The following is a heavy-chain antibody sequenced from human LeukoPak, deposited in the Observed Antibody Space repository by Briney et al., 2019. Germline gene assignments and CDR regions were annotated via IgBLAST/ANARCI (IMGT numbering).Heavy chain of an antibody. D-gene: IGHD5-12*01. CDR1: GFTFSSYA. V-gene: IGHV3-23*01. Sequence: GGSLRLSCAASGFTFSSYAMSWVRQAPGKGLEWVSSISGGGRTTYYANSVKGRFTISRDNSKNTLYLQMNSLRPEDTAVYYCARHSGNSGSYYFDYWGQGTLVTVSS. CDR3: ARHSGNSGSYYFDY. J-gene: IGHJ4*02. CDR2: ISGGGRTT.